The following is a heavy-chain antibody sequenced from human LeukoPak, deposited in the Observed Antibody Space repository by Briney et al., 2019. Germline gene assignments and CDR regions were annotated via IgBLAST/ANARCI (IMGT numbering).Heavy chain of an antibody. CDR3: ARRYCSSTSCYEGDY. Sequence: GASVKVSCKASGYTFTGYYMHWVRQAPGQGLEWMGWTNPNSGGTNYAQKFQGRVTMIRDTSISPAYMELSRLRSDDTAVYYCARRYCSSTSCYEGDYWGQGTLVTVSS. V-gene: IGHV1-2*02. CDR2: TNPNSGGT. D-gene: IGHD2-2*01. J-gene: IGHJ4*02. CDR1: GYTFTGYY.